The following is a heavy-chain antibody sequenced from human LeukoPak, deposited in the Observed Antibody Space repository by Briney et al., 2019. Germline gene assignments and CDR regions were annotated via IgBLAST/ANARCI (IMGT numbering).Heavy chain of an antibody. Sequence: GGSLRLSCTASGFTLGGHDMHWVRQTTGDGLEWVAAVSAGHHAFYAGSVKGRFTVSREDAKNSLYLRMNSLRAGDTAVYYCVREARGYHYTCFDYWGQGSLVTVSS. CDR2: VSAGHHA. CDR3: VREARGYHYTCFDY. CDR1: GFTLGGHD. V-gene: IGHV3-13*01. D-gene: IGHD5-18*01. J-gene: IGHJ4*02.